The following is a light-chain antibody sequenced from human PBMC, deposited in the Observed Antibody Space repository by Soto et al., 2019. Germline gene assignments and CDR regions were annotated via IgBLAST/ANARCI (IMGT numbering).Light chain of an antibody. Sequence: EIVLTRSPATLSLSPGERATLSCRASQSVSSSYLAWYQLRPGQAPRLLIYGASTRATGIPDRFSGSGSGTDFSLTIRGLKPEDFAVYYCQQYRMSPNTFGQGTRLEIK. V-gene: IGKV3-20*01. CDR1: QSVSSSY. CDR3: QQYRMSPNT. CDR2: GAS. J-gene: IGKJ5*01.